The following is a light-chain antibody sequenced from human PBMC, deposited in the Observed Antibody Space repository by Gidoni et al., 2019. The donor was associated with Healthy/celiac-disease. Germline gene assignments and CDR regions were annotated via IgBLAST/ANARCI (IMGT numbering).Light chain of an antibody. CDR2: AAS. Sequence: DIQMTQSPSSLSASVGDRVTITCRASQSISSYLNWYQQKPGKAPKLLIYAASSLPSGVPSRFSGSGSGTDFTLTISSLQPEDFATYYCQQSYSNLTWTFXQXTKVEIK. CDR3: QQSYSNLTWT. J-gene: IGKJ1*01. CDR1: QSISSY. V-gene: IGKV1-39*01.